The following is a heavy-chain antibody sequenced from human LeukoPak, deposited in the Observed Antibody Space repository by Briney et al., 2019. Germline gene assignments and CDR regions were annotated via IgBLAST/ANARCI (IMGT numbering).Heavy chain of an antibody. Sequence: GGSLRLSCAASGFTFSRYWMHWVRQAPGKGLVGVSRINSDGSTTSHADSVKGRFTISRDNAKNTLYLQMNSLRAEDTGVYFCARETSAWHDYWGQGTLVTVSS. V-gene: IGHV3-74*01. CDR2: INSDGSTT. J-gene: IGHJ4*02. CDR1: GFTFSRYW. D-gene: IGHD6-19*01. CDR3: ARETSAWHDY.